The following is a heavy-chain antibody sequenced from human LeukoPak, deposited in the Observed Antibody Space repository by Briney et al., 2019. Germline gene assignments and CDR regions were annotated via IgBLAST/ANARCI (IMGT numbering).Heavy chain of an antibody. CDR3: ARGYYYDSSGYSSSYFDY. CDR1: GYTFTSYD. Sequence: ASVKVSCKASGYTFTSYDINWVRQATGQGLEWMGWMNPNSGNTGYAQKFQGRVTITRNTSISTAYMELSSLRSEDTAVYYCARGYYYDSSGYSSSYFDYWGQRTLLSVSS. D-gene: IGHD3-22*01. V-gene: IGHV1-8*03. CDR2: MNPNSGNT. J-gene: IGHJ4*02.